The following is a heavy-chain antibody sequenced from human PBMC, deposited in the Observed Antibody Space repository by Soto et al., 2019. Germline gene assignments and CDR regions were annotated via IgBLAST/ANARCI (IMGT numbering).Heavy chain of an antibody. J-gene: IGHJ4*02. Sequence: QVQLVESGGGVVQPGRSLRLSCAASGFTFSSYGMHWVRQAPGKGLEWVAVISYDGSNKYYADSVKGRFTISRDNSKNTLYLQMNSLRAEDTAVYYCAACLRFGELSPFDYWGQGTLVTVSS. CDR1: GFTFSSYG. CDR2: ISYDGSNK. D-gene: IGHD3-10*01. CDR3: AACLRFGELSPFDY. V-gene: IGHV3-30*03.